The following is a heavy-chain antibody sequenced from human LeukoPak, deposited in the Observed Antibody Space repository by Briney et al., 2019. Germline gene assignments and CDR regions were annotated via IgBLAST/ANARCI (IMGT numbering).Heavy chain of an antibody. V-gene: IGHV4-39*07. CDR3: AREAAAARGRFDY. CDR2: ISHSGST. J-gene: IGHJ4*02. Sequence: PSETLSLTCTVSGGSISSSSYYWGWIRQPPGKGLEWLGEISHSGSTDYNPSLKSRVTMSVDKSKNQFSLKVTFVTVADTAVYYCAREAAAARGRFDYWGQGTLVTVSS. CDR1: GGSISSSSYY. D-gene: IGHD6-13*01.